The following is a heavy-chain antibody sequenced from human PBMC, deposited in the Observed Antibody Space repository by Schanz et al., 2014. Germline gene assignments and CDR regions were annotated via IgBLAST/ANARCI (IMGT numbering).Heavy chain of an antibody. J-gene: IGHJ4*02. V-gene: IGHV3-23*01. Sequence: DVHLLESGGGLVQPGGSLRLSCAASGFSFGIYAMSWVRQAPGKGLEWVAAISGGGGTTYYADSVKGRFTISRDNAKSSLYLQMNSLRVEDTAVYYCAASSGWHPATDYWGQGTLVTVSS. D-gene: IGHD6-19*01. CDR1: GFSFGIYA. CDR3: AASSGWHPATDY. CDR2: ISGGGGTT.